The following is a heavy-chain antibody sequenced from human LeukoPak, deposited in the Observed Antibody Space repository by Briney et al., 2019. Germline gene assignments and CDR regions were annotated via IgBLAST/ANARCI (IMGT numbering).Heavy chain of an antibody. D-gene: IGHD3-3*01. CDR2: INPSGGST. Sequence: GAPVKVSCKASGYTFTSYYMHWVRQAPGQGLEWMGIINPSGGSTSYAQKFQGRVTMTRDTSTSTVYMELSSLRSGDTAVYYCARDEYYDFWSGSVGMDVWGQGTTVTVSS. J-gene: IGHJ6*02. CDR3: ARDEYYDFWSGSVGMDV. V-gene: IGHV1-46*01. CDR1: GYTFTSYY.